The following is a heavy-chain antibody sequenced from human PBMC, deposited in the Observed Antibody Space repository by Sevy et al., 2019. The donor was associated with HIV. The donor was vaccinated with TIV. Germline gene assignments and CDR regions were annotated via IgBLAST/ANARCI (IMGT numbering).Heavy chain of an antibody. CDR3: AGENAWGRGYS. CDR1: GASITSLY. CDR2: IYYNGHI. J-gene: IGHJ4*02. D-gene: IGHD1-26*01. V-gene: IGHV4-59*08. Sequence: SETLSLTCTVSGASITSLYWNWIRQPPGKGLEWIANIYYNGHINYNPALKSRVTLSLDTSKNQFSLRLSSVTAADTAMYYCAGENAWGRGYSWGQGTLVTVSS.